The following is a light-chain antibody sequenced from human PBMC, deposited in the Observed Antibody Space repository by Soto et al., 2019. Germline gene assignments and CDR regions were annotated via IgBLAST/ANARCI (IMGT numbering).Light chain of an antibody. J-gene: IGKJ4*01. Sequence: EIVMTQSPATLSVSPGETATLSCRASQSVGSAVAWYQHKSGQAPRLLIVAASMRATGVPGRFSGGGSGTEFTLTISSLQSEDFAVYYCQQYKNWPPLTFGGGTTVEIK. CDR2: AAS. V-gene: IGKV3-15*01. CDR1: QSVGSA. CDR3: QQYKNWPPLT.